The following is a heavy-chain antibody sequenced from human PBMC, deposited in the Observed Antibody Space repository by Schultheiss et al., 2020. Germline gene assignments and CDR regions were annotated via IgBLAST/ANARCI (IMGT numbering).Heavy chain of an antibody. D-gene: IGHD3-9*01. CDR3: ASEHHGISTGYYSPSDY. V-gene: IGHV3-30*09. Sequence: GSLRLSCAASGFTFSKYAMHWVRQAPGQGLEWVAVISNDGNYKYYSDSVKGRFAVSRDNSKNTLYLQMNYLEAEDTAIYYCASEHHGISTGYYSPSDYWGQGTLVTVSS. J-gene: IGHJ4*02. CDR2: ISNDGNYK. CDR1: GFTFSKYA.